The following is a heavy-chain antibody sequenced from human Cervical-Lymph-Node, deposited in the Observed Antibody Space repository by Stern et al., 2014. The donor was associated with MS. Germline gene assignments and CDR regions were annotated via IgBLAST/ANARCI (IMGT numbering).Heavy chain of an antibody. J-gene: IGHJ4*01. CDR2: IYFTCTT. CDR3: ARGHCSGGTCYFDS. CDR1: GGSVGSGGYS. Sequence: QLQLQESDSRLVKPSQTLSLTCAVSGGSVGSGGYSCNWIRQPAGKGLEWIGNIYFTCTTDITPSFQSRVTISVDRSKSQFYLNLSSRTAADTAVYYCARGHCSGGTCYFDSWGQGTLVTVSS. D-gene: IGHD2-15*01. V-gene: IGHV4-30-2*01.